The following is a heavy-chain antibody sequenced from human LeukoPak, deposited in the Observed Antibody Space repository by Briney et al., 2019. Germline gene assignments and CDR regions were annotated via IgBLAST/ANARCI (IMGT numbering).Heavy chain of an antibody. D-gene: IGHD5-12*01. CDR1: GFTFSSYG. V-gene: IGHV3-33*01. Sequence: GGSLRLSCAASGFTFSSYGMHWVRQAPGKGLEWVAVIWYDGSNKYYADSVKGRFTISRDNSKNTLYLQMNSLRAEDTAVYYCARDPYSGYGGYFDYWGQGTLVTVSS. J-gene: IGHJ4*02. CDR3: ARDPYSGYGGYFDY. CDR2: IWYDGSNK.